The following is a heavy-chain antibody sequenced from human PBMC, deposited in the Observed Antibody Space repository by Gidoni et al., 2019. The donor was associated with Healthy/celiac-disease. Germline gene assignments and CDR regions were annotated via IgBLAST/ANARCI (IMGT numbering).Heavy chain of an antibody. D-gene: IGHD2-2*01. CDR2: IAYDGSNK. CDR3: AKGGTYCSSTSCYPPNYFDY. V-gene: IGHV3-30*18. J-gene: IGHJ4*02. CDR1: GFPFSSYG. Sequence: QVHLVESGGVVVQPRRSLRLSCAASGFPFSSYGMHRVRQAPGKGLEWVAVIAYDGSNKYYADSVKGRFTISRDNSKNTLYLQMNSLRAEDTAVYYCAKGGTYCSSTSCYPPNYFDYWGQGTLVTVSS.